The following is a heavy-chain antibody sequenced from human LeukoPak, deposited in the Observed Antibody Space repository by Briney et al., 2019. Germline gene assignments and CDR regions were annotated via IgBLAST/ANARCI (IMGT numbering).Heavy chain of an antibody. V-gene: IGHV1-2*02. CDR1: GYTFTGYY. Sequence: ASVKVSCKASGYTFTGYYMHWARQAPGQGLEWMGWINPNSGGTNYAQKFQGRVTMTRDTSISTAYMELSRLRSDDTAVYYCARGYCSSTSCSIYMDVWGKGTTVTVSS. J-gene: IGHJ6*03. CDR2: INPNSGGT. CDR3: ARGYCSSTSCSIYMDV. D-gene: IGHD2-2*01.